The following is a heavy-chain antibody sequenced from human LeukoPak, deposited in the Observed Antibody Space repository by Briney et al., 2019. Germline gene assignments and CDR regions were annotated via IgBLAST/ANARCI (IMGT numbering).Heavy chain of an antibody. CDR2: IRYDGRHE. CDR1: GFMFIGYG. Sequence: GGSLRLSCEASGFMFIGYGMHWVRQTPGEGLEWVAFIRYDGRHEYYTDSVKGRFTISRDNSKNTLYLQMSSLRAEDTAVYYCAKATTVTPFYNFDYWGQGTLVTVSS. D-gene: IGHD4-17*01. J-gene: IGHJ4*02. CDR3: AKATTVTPFYNFDY. V-gene: IGHV3-30*02.